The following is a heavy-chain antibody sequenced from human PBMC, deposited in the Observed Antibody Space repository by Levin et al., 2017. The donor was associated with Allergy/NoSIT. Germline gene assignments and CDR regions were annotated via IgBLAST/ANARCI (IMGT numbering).Heavy chain of an antibody. J-gene: IGHJ4*02. D-gene: IGHD2-2*01. CDR3: ARGAGYDSTWYWDS. V-gene: IGHV4-30-4*08. Sequence: SETLSLTCAVSDFSISSGYNWGWIRQPPGKGLQWIGYTSYSGSPYYSPSLKSRINISIDTSKNQLSLKLSSVTAADTAVYFCARGAGYDSTWYWDSWGQGTLATVSS. CDR2: TSYSGSP. CDR1: DFSISSGYN.